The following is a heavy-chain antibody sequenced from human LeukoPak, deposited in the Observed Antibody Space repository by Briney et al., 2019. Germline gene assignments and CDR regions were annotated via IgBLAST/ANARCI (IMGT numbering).Heavy chain of an antibody. D-gene: IGHD4-23*01. CDR1: GGSISSYY. Sequence: PSETLSLTCTVSGGSISSYYWSWIRQPPGKGLEWIGYNYYSGSTNYNPSLKSRVTISVDTSKNQFSLKLNSVTAADTAVYYCARVNSERTSFFDYWGQGTLVTVSS. V-gene: IGHV4-59*01. J-gene: IGHJ4*02. CDR2: NYYSGST. CDR3: ARVNSERTSFFDY.